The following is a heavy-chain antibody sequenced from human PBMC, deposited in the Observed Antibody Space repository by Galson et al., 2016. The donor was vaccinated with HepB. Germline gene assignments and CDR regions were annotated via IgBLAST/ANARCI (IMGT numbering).Heavy chain of an antibody. Sequence: ETLSLTCSVSGGSIRYYYWNWSRQPPGRGLEWVGFIYYIGTTAYTPSLQSRVTISVDRSKNQFSLSLSTMTAADTAVYYCAREMSGSQYRHWYFDLWGRGTLVTVSS. CDR2: IYYIGTT. V-gene: IGHV4-59*01. D-gene: IGHD1-26*01. CDR1: GGSIRYYY. J-gene: IGHJ2*01. CDR3: AREMSGSQYRHWYFDL.